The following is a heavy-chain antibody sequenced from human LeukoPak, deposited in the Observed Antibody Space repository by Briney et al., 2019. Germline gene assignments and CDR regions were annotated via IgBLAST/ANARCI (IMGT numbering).Heavy chain of an antibody. CDR1: GFTFSSYG. CDR2: ISYDGSNK. CDR3: AKGPNGDYVGAFDS. V-gene: IGHV3-30*18. D-gene: IGHD4-17*01. J-gene: IGHJ3*02. Sequence: TGGSLRLSCAASGFTFSSYGMHWVRQAPGKGLEWVAVISYDGSNKYYADSVKGRFTISRDNSKNSLYLQMNSLRAEDTAVYYCAKGPNGDYVGAFDSWGQGTMVTVSS.